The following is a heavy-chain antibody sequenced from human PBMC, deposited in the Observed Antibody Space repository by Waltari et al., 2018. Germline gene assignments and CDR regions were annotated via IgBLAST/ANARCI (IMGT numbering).Heavy chain of an antibody. CDR3: ARGALTTLPVQNYYGMDV. CDR1: GGTFSSYT. Sequence: QVQLVQSGAAVKKPGSSVKVSCKASGGTFSSYTISWVRQATGQGLEWMGRIIPSLGIANYAQKFQGRVTITADKSTSTAYMELSSLRSEDTAVYYCARGALTTLPVQNYYGMDVWGQGTTVTVSS. D-gene: IGHD4-4*01. V-gene: IGHV1-69*02. CDR2: IIPSLGIA. J-gene: IGHJ6*02.